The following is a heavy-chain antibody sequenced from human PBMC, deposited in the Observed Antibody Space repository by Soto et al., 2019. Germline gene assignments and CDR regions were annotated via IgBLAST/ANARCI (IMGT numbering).Heavy chain of an antibody. CDR1: GYTFTSYC. V-gene: IGHV1-18*01. Sequence: ASVKVSCKASGYTFTSYCISWVRQAPGQGLEWMGWISAYNGNTNYAQKFQGRVTMTTDTSTSTAYMELSSLRSDDTAVYYCARARYSSGWYSGYFVYWGQGTLVTVSS. CDR2: ISAYNGNT. CDR3: ARARYSSGWYSGYFVY. D-gene: IGHD6-19*01. J-gene: IGHJ4*02.